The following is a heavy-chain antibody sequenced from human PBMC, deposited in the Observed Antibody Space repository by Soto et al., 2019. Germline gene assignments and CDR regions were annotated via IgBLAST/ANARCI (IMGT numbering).Heavy chain of an antibody. D-gene: IGHD3-3*01. CDR2: ISAYNGNT. V-gene: IGHV1-18*04. CDR1: GYTFTIYG. CDR3: ARVRDFWSGFRLDV. J-gene: IGHJ6*02. Sequence: ASVKVSCKASGYTFTIYGISWVRQAPGQGLEWMGWISAYNGNTNYAQKLQGRVTMTTDTSTSTAYMELRSLRSDDTAVYYCARVRDFWSGFRLDVWGQGTTVTVSS.